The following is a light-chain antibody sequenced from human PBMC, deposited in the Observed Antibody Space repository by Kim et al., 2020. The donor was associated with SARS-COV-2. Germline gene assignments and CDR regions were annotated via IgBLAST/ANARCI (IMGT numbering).Light chain of an antibody. CDR2: DAS. CDR1: QSVGSY. Sequence: EIVLTQSPATLSLSPGERATLSCRASQSVGSYLAWYQQKPGQAPRLLIYDASNRATDIPARFSGSGSGTDFTLTISSPEPEDFAVYYCQQRIHWPLTFGGGTKVEIK. V-gene: IGKV3-11*01. CDR3: QQRIHWPLT. J-gene: IGKJ4*01.